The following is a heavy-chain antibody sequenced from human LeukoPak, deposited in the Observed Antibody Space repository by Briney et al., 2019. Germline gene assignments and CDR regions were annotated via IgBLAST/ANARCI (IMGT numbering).Heavy chain of an antibody. Sequence: GGSLRLSCAASGFTFSSYSMNWVRQAPGKGLEWVSSISSSSSYIYYADSVKGRFTISRDNAKNSLYLQMNSLRAEDTAVYYCASNYDFWSGYYVNHYYYYMDVWGKGTTVTVSS. J-gene: IGHJ6*03. CDR2: ISSSSSYI. CDR3: ASNYDFWSGYYVNHYYYYMDV. V-gene: IGHV3-21*01. D-gene: IGHD3-3*01. CDR1: GFTFSSYS.